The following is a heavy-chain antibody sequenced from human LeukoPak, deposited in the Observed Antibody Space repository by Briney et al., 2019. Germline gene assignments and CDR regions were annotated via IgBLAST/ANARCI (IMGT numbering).Heavy chain of an antibody. J-gene: IGHJ4*02. V-gene: IGHV1-2*06. CDR3: ASGGWYDSLDYFDY. D-gene: IGHD3-22*01. CDR2: VNPNSGDT. CDR1: GYTFTGYY. Sequence: GASVKVSCKASGYTFTGYYMHWVRQAPGQGLEWMGRVNPNSGDTNYAQKFQGRVTMTRDTSISTAYMELSRLRSDDTAVYYCASGGWYDSLDYFDYWGQGTLVTVSS.